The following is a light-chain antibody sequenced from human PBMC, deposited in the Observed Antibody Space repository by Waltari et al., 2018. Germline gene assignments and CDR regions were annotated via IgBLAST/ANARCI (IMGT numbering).Light chain of an antibody. CDR1: QSVNNY. CDR3: QQRTNWPFT. CDR2: DSS. Sequence: ETVLTQSPATLSLSPGERATLSCRASQSVNNYLDWYQQKPGQAPRLLIYDSSNRATAIPTRFSGSGSGTGFTLTISSLEPEDFVVYYCQQRTNWPFTFGQGTKLEIK. J-gene: IGKJ2*01. V-gene: IGKV3-11*01.